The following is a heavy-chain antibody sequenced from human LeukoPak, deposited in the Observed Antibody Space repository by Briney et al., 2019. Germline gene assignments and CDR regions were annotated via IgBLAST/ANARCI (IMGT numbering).Heavy chain of an antibody. J-gene: IGHJ4*02. CDR1: GYTFAAYY. CDR2: INPNTGDT. D-gene: IGHD5-18*01. CDR3: ARPRISSGYIYAYLY. V-gene: IGHV1-2*02. Sequence: ASVRVSCKASGYTFAAYYMHWVRQAPGQGLEWMGWINPNTGDTNYAQTFQGRVTMTRDTSINTAYMELSRLRSDDTAVYYCARPRISSGYIYAYLYWGQGTLVTVSS.